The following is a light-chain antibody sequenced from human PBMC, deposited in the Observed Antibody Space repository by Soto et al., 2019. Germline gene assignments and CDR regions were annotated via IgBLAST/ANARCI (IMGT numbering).Light chain of an antibody. J-gene: IGKJ1*01. Sequence: EIVLTQSPGTLSLSPGERATLSCRASQSVSSSYLAWYQQKPGQAPRLLIYGASSRATSMPDRFSGSGSGTDFTLTISRLEPEDFAVDYWQQYGSSPTWTFGQGAKVEIK. CDR1: QSVSSSY. V-gene: IGKV3-20*01. CDR3: QQYGSSPTWT. CDR2: GAS.